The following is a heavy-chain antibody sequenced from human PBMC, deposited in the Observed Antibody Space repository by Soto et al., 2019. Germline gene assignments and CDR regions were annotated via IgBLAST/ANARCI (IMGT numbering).Heavy chain of an antibody. CDR3: ARGGYSGYPVGWFDL. CDR1: GGTFSSYA. CDR2: IIPIFGTA. V-gene: IGHV1-69*01. Sequence: QVQLVQSGAEVKKPGSSVKVSCKASGGTFSSYAISWLRQAPGQGLEWMGGIIPIFGTANYAQKFQGRVTITADEYTRTVHVELSSLRCEDRAVYYCARGGYSGYPVGWFDLWGQGTLVTGSS. D-gene: IGHD5-12*01. J-gene: IGHJ5*02.